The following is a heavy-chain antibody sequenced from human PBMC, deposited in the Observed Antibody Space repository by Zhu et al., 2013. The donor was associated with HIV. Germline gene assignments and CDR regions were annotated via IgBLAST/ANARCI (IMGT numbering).Heavy chain of an antibody. CDR3: ARDNNWGPDY. CDR1: GYTFTSHY. Sequence: QVHLVQSGTEVKKPGASVNVSCKTSGYTFTSHYLHWIRQAPGQGLEWMGWIHPYSGNTNYAQQFQDRLSVTRDTSISTFYMELTSLTSDDTAVYFCARDNNWGPDYWGQGTLITVSS. CDR2: IHPYSGNT. D-gene: IGHD7-27*01. V-gene: IGHV1-2*02. J-gene: IGHJ4*02.